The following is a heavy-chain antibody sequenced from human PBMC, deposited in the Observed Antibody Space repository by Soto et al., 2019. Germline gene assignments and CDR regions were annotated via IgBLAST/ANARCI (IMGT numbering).Heavy chain of an antibody. CDR1: GDSLSSGRYY. Sequence: SETLSLTFTVSGDSLSSGRYYWTWLRQPPGKGLEWIGYIYHVGTSKYNPSLNSRATISLDTSKSQFSLRLRSVTAADTAVYFCARESIVGDTKLDPSGNGTPGTVPS. CDR2: IYHVGTS. J-gene: IGHJ5*02. D-gene: IGHD1-26*01. CDR3: ARESIVGDTKLDP. V-gene: IGHV4-61*01.